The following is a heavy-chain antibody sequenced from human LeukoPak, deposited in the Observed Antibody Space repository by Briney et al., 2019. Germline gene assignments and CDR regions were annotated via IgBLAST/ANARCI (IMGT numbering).Heavy chain of an antibody. J-gene: IGHJ4*02. Sequence: GGSLRLSCAASGFIFSSYWMNWFRQAPGKGLEWVGFIRSKAYGGTTEYAASVKDRFTISRDDSKSIAYLQMNSLKTEDTAVYYCTRGNDFGDYAFDFWGQGTLVTVSS. CDR1: GFIFSSYW. D-gene: IGHD4-17*01. CDR2: IRSKAYGGTT. CDR3: TRGNDFGDYAFDF. V-gene: IGHV3-49*03.